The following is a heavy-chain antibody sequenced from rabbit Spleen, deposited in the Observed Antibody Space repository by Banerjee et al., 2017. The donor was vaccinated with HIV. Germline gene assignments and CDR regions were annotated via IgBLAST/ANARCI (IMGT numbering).Heavy chain of an antibody. V-gene: IGHV1S45*01. CDR1: GFSFSSSYW. CDR3: ARDTSSSFSSYGMDL. J-gene: IGHJ6*01. CDR2: IYGGSSGRT. D-gene: IGHD1-1*01. Sequence: QEQLEESGGDLVKPEGSLTLTCTASGFSFSSSYWMCWVRQAPGKGLEWIACIYGGSSGRTYYASWAKGRFTISKTSSTVTLQMTSLTAADTATYFCARDTSSSFSSYGMDLWGPGTLVTVS.